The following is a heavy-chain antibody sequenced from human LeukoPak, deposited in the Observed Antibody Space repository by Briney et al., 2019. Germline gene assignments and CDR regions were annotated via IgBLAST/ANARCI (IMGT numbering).Heavy chain of an antibody. CDR1: GGSISSSSYY. D-gene: IGHD3-22*01. CDR3: ARQYYYDSKGGTFDY. V-gene: IGHV4-39*01. CDR2: IYYRGST. Sequence: SETLSLTCTVSGGSISSSSYYWGWIRQPPGKGLEWIGSIYYRGSTYYNPSLKSRVTISVDTSKNQFSLKLSSVTAADTAVYYCARQYYYDSKGGTFDYWGQGTLVTVSS. J-gene: IGHJ4*02.